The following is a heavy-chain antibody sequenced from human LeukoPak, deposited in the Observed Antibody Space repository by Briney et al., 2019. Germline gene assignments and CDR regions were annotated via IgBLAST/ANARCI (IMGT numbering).Heavy chain of an antibody. J-gene: IGHJ6*02. V-gene: IGHV1-2*06. CDR3: ARDCSSTSCPRGGMDV. CDR2: INPNSGGT. CDR1: GYTFTGYY. D-gene: IGHD2-2*01. Sequence: GASVKISCKASGYTFTGYYMHWVRQAPGQGLEWMGRINPNSGGTNYAQKFQGRVTMTRDTSISTAYMELSRLRSDDTAVYYCARDCSSTSCPRGGMDVWGQGTTATVSS.